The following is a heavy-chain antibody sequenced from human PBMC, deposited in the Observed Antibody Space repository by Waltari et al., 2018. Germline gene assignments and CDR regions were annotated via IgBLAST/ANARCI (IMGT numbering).Heavy chain of an antibody. CDR1: GFTFGDYA. Sequence: EVQLVESGGGLEQPGRSLRLSCTTSGFTFGDYAMSWFRQAPGEGLEWVGFIRREAHGGTTEYAESVKGRFTISRDDSKGIAYLQMNSLKAEDTAVYYCSRDLGGYSYGHNDYWGQGTLVTVSS. CDR3: SRDLGGYSYGHNDY. J-gene: IGHJ4*02. CDR2: IRREAHGGTT. D-gene: IGHD5-18*01. V-gene: IGHV3-49*03.